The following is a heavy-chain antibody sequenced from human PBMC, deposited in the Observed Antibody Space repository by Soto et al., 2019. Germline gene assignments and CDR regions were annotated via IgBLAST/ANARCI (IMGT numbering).Heavy chain of an antibody. Sequence: EVQLLESGGGLVQPGGSLRLSCAASGFTFSSYAMSWVRQAPGKGLEWVSAISGSGGSTYYADSVKGRFTISRDNSKNTLYLQMNSLRAEDTAVYYCAKDLYYYGSGSQGFDYWGQGTLVTVSS. V-gene: IGHV3-23*01. CDR3: AKDLYYYGSGSQGFDY. D-gene: IGHD3-10*01. J-gene: IGHJ4*02. CDR1: GFTFSSYA. CDR2: ISGSGGST.